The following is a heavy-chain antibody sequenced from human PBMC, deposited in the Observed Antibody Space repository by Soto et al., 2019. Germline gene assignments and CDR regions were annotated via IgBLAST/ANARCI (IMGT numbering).Heavy chain of an antibody. D-gene: IGHD2-2*01. V-gene: IGHV4-39*01. CDR2: IYYSGST. Sequence: QLQLQESGPGLVKPSETLSLTCTVSGGSISSSNYYWGWIRQPPGKGLEWIGSIYYSGSTYYNPSLKSLVTISVDTSKNQFSLKLSSVTAADTAVYYCARLFHCSSTSCYYYYGMDVWGQGTTVTVSS. CDR3: ARLFHCSSTSCYYYYGMDV. J-gene: IGHJ6*02. CDR1: GGSISSSNYY.